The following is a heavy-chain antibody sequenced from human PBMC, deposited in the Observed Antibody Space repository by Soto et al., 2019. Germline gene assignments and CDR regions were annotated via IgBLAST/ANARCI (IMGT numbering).Heavy chain of an antibody. Sequence: SVTLRLTWTVSGGSIISDYWTWSLQPPGKGLEWIGYAYNSGSTNYNPSLKSRVTISEDTSKSQISLKVNSMTAADPAVYYCARDRRYAVDRYTIDNWGKRMLVSVCS. CDR3: ARDRRYAVDRYTIDN. CDR1: GGSIISDY. CDR2: AYNSGST. D-gene: IGHD1-1*01. V-gene: IGHV4-59*01. J-gene: IGHJ4*02.